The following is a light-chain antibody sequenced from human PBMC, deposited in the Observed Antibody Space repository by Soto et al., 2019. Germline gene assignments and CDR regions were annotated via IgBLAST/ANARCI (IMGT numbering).Light chain of an antibody. CDR2: DVT. V-gene: IGLV2-14*03. Sequence: QSALTQPASVSESPGQSITISCTGTSSDVGGYNYVSWYQHHPGKAPKLMIYDVTDRPSGISFRFSGSKSGNTASLTISRLQAEDEADYYCSSYTSSNTVLFGGGTKLTVL. CDR1: SSDVGGYNY. CDR3: SSYTSSNTVL. J-gene: IGLJ2*01.